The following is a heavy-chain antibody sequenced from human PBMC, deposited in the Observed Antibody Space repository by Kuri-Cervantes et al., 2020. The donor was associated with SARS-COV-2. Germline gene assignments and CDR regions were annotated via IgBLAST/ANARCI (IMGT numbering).Heavy chain of an antibody. CDR3: ARGVRDPIVGAPRDWFDP. Sequence: SETLSLTCTVSGGSISSSSYYWGWIRQPPGKGLEWIGEINHSGSTNYNPSLKSRVTISVDTSKNQFSLKLSSVTAADTAVYYCARGVRDPIVGAPRDWFDPWGQGTLVTVSS. J-gene: IGHJ5*02. V-gene: IGHV4-39*07. D-gene: IGHD1-26*01. CDR2: INHSGST. CDR1: GGSISSSSYY.